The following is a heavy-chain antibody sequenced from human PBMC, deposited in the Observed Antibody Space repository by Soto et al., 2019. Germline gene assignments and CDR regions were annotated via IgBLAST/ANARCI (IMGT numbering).Heavy chain of an antibody. CDR2: IYCDDSK. Sequence: QITLKESGPTLVKPTQTLTLTCTFSGFSLSTNGVGVGWIRQPPGKALEWLALIYCDDSKEYSPSLKSRLTITQDTSRNQVVLTMTNMDPVDTATYYCAKKGGGDYILGYWGQGTLVTVSS. CDR1: GFSLSTNGVG. D-gene: IGHD4-17*01. J-gene: IGHJ4*02. CDR3: AKKGGGDYILGY. V-gene: IGHV2-5*02.